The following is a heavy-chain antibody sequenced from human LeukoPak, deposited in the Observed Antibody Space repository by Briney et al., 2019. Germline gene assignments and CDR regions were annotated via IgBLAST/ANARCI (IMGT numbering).Heavy chain of an antibody. Sequence: ASVKVSCKASGYTFTGYYMHWVRQAPGQGLEWMGWISAYNGNTNYAQKLQGRVTMTTDPSTSTAYMELRSLRSDDTAMYYCARGPGTYYAVNPDYWGQGTLVTVSS. V-gene: IGHV1-18*04. CDR2: ISAYNGNT. J-gene: IGHJ4*02. D-gene: IGHD3-10*01. CDR3: ARGPGTYYAVNPDY. CDR1: GYTFTGYY.